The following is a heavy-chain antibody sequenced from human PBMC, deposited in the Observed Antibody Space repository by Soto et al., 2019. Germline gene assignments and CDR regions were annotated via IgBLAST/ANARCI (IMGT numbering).Heavy chain of an antibody. CDR2: IYYSGST. CDR3: ARAPYDFWSGYYLDY. D-gene: IGHD3-3*01. Sequence: QVQLQESGPGLVKPSQTLSLTCTVSGGSISSGGYYWSWIRQHPGKGLEWIGYIYYSGSTYYNPSLKSRVTISVDTSKNQFSLKLSCVTAADTAVYYCARAPYDFWSGYYLDYWGQGTLVTVSS. V-gene: IGHV4-31*03. CDR1: GGSISSGGYY. J-gene: IGHJ4*02.